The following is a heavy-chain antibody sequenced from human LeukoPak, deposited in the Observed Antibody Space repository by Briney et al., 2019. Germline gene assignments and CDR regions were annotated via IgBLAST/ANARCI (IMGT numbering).Heavy chain of an antibody. D-gene: IGHD2-21*02. Sequence: GESLKISCKGSGYNFATYRIAWVRQMPGKGLEWMEIIYPGDSDTKYSPPFQGQVTISADKSIDTAFLQWSSLKPSDTAMYFCARSLTSNTYCGGDCSFDNWGQGSLVTVSS. CDR1: GYNFATYR. CDR2: IYPGDSDT. CDR3: ARSLTSNTYCGGDCSFDN. J-gene: IGHJ4*02. V-gene: IGHV5-51*01.